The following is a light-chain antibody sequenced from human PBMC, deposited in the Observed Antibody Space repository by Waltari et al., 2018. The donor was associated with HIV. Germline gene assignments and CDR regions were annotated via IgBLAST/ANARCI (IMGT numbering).Light chain of an antibody. CDR1: QGISSA. CDR2: EAS. V-gene: IGKV1-13*02. CDR3: QHFNSYPHT. J-gene: IGKJ2*01. Sequence: AIQLTQSPSSLSASVGDRVTITCRASQGISSALAWYQQTPGKAPKLLIYEASSLESGVPSRFSGSGSGTDFTLTISSLQPADFATYYCQHFNSYPHTFGQGTKLEIK.